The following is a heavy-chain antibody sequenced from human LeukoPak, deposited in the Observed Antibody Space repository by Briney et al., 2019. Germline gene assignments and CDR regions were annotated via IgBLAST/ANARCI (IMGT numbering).Heavy chain of an antibody. Sequence: PGGSLRLSCAASGFTFSSYAMSWVRQAPGKGLEWVSAISGSGGSTYYADSVKGRFTISRDNSKNTLYLQMNSLRAEDTAVYYCAKASIAAAGHDCYFDHWGQGTLVTVSS. CDR2: ISGSGGST. J-gene: IGHJ4*02. D-gene: IGHD6-13*01. CDR1: GFTFSSYA. CDR3: AKASIAAAGHDCYFDH. V-gene: IGHV3-23*01.